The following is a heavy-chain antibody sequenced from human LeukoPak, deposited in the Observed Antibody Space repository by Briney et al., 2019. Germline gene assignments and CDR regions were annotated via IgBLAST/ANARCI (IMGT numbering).Heavy chain of an antibody. Sequence: GGSLRLSCAASGFTFSTYAMHWVRQAPGKGLEYVSAISTNGDSTYYADSVKGRFTISRDNSKNTLYLQMNSLRAEDTAVYYCARGTPSSSGWLYYGMDVWGQGTTVTVS. D-gene: IGHD6-19*01. CDR2: ISTNGDST. J-gene: IGHJ6*02. CDR3: ARGTPSSSGWLYYGMDV. V-gene: IGHV3-64*02. CDR1: GFTFSTYA.